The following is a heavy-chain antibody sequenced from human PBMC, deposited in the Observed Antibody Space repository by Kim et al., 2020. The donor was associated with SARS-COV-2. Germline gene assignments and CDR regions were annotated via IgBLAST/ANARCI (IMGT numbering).Heavy chain of an antibody. CDR3: VRGTWGDINDY. D-gene: IGHD3-16*01. CDR2: ISTKDGDT. V-gene: IGHV1-18*01. CDR1: GDTSRKNG. Sequence: ASVKVSCKTSGDTSRKNGFNWMRQAPGQGLEWMGWISTKDGDTNYALKFQDRVMMTTDSSTTTVYMELRSLKSDDTAVYYCVRGTWGDINDYWGQLTLVTVSS. J-gene: IGHJ4*02.